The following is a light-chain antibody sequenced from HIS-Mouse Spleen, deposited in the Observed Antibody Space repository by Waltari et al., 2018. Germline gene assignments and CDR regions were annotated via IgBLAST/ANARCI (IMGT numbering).Light chain of an antibody. Sequence: DIVMTQSPLSLPVTPGEPASISCRSSQSLLHSNGYNYLDWYLQKPGQSPQLLIYLGCNRASGVPDRFSGSGSGTDVTLKISRVEAEDVGVYYCMQALQTPWTFVQGTKVEIK. V-gene: IGKV2-28*01. J-gene: IGKJ1*01. CDR1: QSLLHSNGYNY. CDR3: MQALQTPWT. CDR2: LGC.